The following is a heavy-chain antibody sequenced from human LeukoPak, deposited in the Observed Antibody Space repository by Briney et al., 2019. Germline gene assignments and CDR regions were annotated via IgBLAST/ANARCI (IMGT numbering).Heavy chain of an antibody. Sequence: GGSLRLSCAASGFNFDDYGMHWVRHAPGKGLEWVSGISWNSGTIGYADSVKGRFTISRDNAKNSLYLQMNSLGAEDTALYYCTRGHSGTYYDALDVWGPGTMVTVSS. CDR1: GFNFDDYG. J-gene: IGHJ3*01. CDR2: ISWNSGTI. V-gene: IGHV3-9*01. D-gene: IGHD1-26*01. CDR3: TRGHSGTYYDALDV.